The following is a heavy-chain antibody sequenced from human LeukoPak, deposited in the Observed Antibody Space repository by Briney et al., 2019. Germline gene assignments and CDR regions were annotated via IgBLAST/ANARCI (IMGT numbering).Heavy chain of an antibody. J-gene: IGHJ4*02. CDR2: ISGSTGVT. CDR3: AKSEWGSSWTFDY. Sequence: GGSLRLSCAASGFTFSRYAMNWVRQAPGKGLEWVSTISGSTGVTYYADSVKGRFTISRDNSKNTLYLQMNSLRAEDTAVYYCAKSEWGSSWTFDYWGQGTLVTVSS. D-gene: IGHD6-13*01. CDR1: GFTFSRYA. V-gene: IGHV3-23*01.